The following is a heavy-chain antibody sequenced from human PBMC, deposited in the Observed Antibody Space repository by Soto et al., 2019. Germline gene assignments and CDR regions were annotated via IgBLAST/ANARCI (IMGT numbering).Heavy chain of an antibody. D-gene: IGHD6-13*01. V-gene: IGHV4-34*01. Sequence: SETLSLTCAVYGGSFSGYYWSWIRQPPGKGLEWIGEINHSGSTNYNPSLKSRVTISVDTSKNQFSLKLSSVTAADTAVYYCASRIAAAASYYFDYWGQGTLVTVSS. CDR2: INHSGST. CDR1: GGSFSGYY. CDR3: ASRIAAAASYYFDY. J-gene: IGHJ4*02.